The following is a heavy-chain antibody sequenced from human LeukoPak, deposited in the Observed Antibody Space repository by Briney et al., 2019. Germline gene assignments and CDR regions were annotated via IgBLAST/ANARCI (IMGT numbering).Heavy chain of an antibody. V-gene: IGHV1-69*01. CDR2: IIPIFGTA. J-gene: IGHJ5*02. CDR3: ARASVRGVISGPFDP. Sequence: ASVKVSCKASGGTFSSYAINWVRQAPGQGLEWMGGIIPIFGTANYAQKFQGRVTITADESTSTAYMELSSLRSEDTAVYYCARASVRGVISGPFDPWGQGTLVTVSS. CDR1: GGTFSSYA. D-gene: IGHD3-10*01.